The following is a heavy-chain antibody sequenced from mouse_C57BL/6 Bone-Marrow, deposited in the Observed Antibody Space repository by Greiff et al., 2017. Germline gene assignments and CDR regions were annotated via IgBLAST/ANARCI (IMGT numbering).Heavy chain of an antibody. CDR1: GYTFTSYW. D-gene: IGHD1-2*01. CDR2: IDPSDSYT. J-gene: IGHJ4*01. Sequence: QVQLQQPGAELVMPGASVKLSCKASGYTFTSYWMHWVKQRPGQGLEWIGEIDPSDSYTNYNQKFKGKSTLTVDKSPSTAYMQLSSLTSEDSAVYYCARGPITLDYWGQGTSVTVSS. CDR3: ARGPITLDY. V-gene: IGHV1-69*01.